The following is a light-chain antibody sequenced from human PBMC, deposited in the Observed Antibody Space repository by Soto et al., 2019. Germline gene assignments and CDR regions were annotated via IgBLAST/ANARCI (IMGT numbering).Light chain of an antibody. Sequence: DIQITQSPSSLSASVGDRVTITCRASQIISSYLNWYQQKPGKAPKLLIYAASSLQSGVPSRFSGSGSGTDFTLTISSLQPEDFATYYCQQSYSTPLTFGGGTKVDTK. CDR1: QIISSY. J-gene: IGKJ4*01. CDR3: QQSYSTPLT. V-gene: IGKV1-39*01. CDR2: AAS.